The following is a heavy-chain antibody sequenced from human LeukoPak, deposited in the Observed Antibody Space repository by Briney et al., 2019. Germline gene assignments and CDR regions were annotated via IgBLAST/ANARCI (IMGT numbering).Heavy chain of an antibody. D-gene: IGHD2/OR15-2a*01. Sequence: GGSLRLSCAASGFTFSSYAMSWVRQAPGKGLEWVSAISGSGGSTYYADSVKGRFTISRDNSKNALYLQMNSLRAEDTAVYYCAKDLSSSPVPRFDPWGQGTLVTVSS. CDR2: ISGSGGST. V-gene: IGHV3-23*01. J-gene: IGHJ5*02. CDR1: GFTFSSYA. CDR3: AKDLSSSPVPRFDP.